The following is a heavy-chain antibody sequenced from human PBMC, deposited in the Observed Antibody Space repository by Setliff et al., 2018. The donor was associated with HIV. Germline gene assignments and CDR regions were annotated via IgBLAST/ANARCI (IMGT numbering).Heavy chain of an antibody. CDR2: IRTKTDGGTA. Sequence: GGSLRLSCVVSGFTFTNAWMNWVRQAPGKGLEWLGRIRTKTDGGTADYAAPVKGRFIISRDNSRDTLYLQMSNLRAEDTAIYYCARGRAARAIDWFDPWGQGTLVTVSS. V-gene: IGHV3-15*07. CDR1: GFTFTNAW. J-gene: IGHJ5*02. D-gene: IGHD3-16*01. CDR3: ARGRAARAIDWFDP.